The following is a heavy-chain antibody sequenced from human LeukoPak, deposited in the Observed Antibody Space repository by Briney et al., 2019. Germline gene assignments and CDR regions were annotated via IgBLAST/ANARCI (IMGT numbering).Heavy chain of an antibody. D-gene: IGHD3-22*01. CDR2: IYYSGGT. CDR3: ARRVSDPLKVDY. Sequence: SETLSLTCTVSGGSISSSSYYWGWIRQPPGKGLEWIGSIYYSGGTYYNPSLKSRVTISVDTSKNQFSLKLSSVTAADTVVYYCARRVSDPLKVDYWGQGTLVTVSS. V-gene: IGHV4-39*01. J-gene: IGHJ4*02. CDR1: GGSISSSSYY.